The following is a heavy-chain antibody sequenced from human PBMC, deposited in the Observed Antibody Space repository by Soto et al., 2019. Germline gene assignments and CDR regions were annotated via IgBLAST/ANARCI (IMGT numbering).Heavy chain of an antibody. CDR3: AKFLVPAAIRGAYHYYYMDV. CDR2: ISGSGGST. J-gene: IGHJ6*03. V-gene: IGHV3-23*01. Sequence: GGSLRLSCAASGFTFSSCAMSWVRQAPGKGLEWVSAISGSGGSTYYADSVKGRFTISRDNSKNTLYLQMNSLRAEDTAVYYCAKFLVPAAIRGAYHYYYMDVWGKGTTVTVSS. D-gene: IGHD2-2*01. CDR1: GFTFSSCA.